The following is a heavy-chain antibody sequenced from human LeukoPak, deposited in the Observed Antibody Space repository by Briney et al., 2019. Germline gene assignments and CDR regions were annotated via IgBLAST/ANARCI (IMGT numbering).Heavy chain of an antibody. CDR2: INHSGST. CDR3: ARGNYDILTGYLY. J-gene: IGHJ4*02. Sequence: PSETLSLTCAVYGGSFSGYYRSWIRQPPGKGLEWIGEINHSGSTNYNPSLKSRVTISVDTSKNQFSLKLSSVTAADTAVYYCARGNYDILTGYLYWGQGTLVTVSS. CDR1: GGSFSGYY. V-gene: IGHV4-34*01. D-gene: IGHD3-9*01.